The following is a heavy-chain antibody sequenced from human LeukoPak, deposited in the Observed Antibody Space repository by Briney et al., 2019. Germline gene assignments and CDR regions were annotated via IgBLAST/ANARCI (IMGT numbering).Heavy chain of an antibody. CDR3: ARTIEYSSSYYDYYYYYMDV. CDR1: GYTFTGYY. V-gene: IGHV1-2*02. CDR2: INPNSGGT. D-gene: IGHD6-6*01. J-gene: IGHJ6*03. Sequence: ASVKVPCKASGYTFTGYYMHWVRQAPGQGLEWMGWINPNSGGTNYAQKFQGRVTMTRDTSISTAYMELSSLRSDDTAVYYCARTIEYSSSYYDYYYYYMDVWGKGTTVTVSS.